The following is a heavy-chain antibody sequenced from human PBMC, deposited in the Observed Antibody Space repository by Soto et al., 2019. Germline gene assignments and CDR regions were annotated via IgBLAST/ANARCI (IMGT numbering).Heavy chain of an antibody. CDR3: AHLPPFADYYFDY. V-gene: IGHV2-5*01. CDR2: IYWNEDT. CDR1: GFSLNTRGVG. J-gene: IGHJ4*02. D-gene: IGHD2-21*02. Sequence: SGPTLVNPTQTLTLTCSFSGFSLNTRGVGVGWVRQPPGKALEWLTLIYWNEDTRYSPSLKSRLTVTKDTSKNQVALTMTNMDPVDTATYYCAHLPPFADYYFDYWGQGTLVTSPQ.